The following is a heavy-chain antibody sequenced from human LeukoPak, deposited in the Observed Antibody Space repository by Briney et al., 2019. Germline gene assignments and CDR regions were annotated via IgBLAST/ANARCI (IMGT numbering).Heavy chain of an antibody. CDR1: GGTFSSYA. J-gene: IGHJ6*03. Sequence: SVKVSCKASGGTFSSYAISRVRQAPGQGLEWMGGIIPIFGTANYAQKFQGRVTITTDESTSTAYMELSSLRSEDTAVYYCARGAPMYYYYSMDVWGKGTTVTVSS. V-gene: IGHV1-69*05. CDR2: IIPIFGTA. CDR3: ARGAPMYYYYSMDV. D-gene: IGHD1-26*01.